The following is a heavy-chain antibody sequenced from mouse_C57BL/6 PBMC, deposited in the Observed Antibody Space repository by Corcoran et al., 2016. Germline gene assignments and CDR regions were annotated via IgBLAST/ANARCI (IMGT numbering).Heavy chain of an antibody. J-gene: IGHJ3*01. D-gene: IGHD1-1*01. CDR3: AHYGSSPWFAD. V-gene: IGHV1-26*01. Sequence: EVQLQQSGPELVKPGASVKISCKASGYTFTDYYMNWVKQSHGKSLEWIGDINPNNGGTSYNQKFKGKATLTVDKSSSTAYMELRSLTSEDSAVYYCAHYGSSPWFADWGQGTLVTVSA. CDR2: INPNNGGT. CDR1: GYTFTDYY.